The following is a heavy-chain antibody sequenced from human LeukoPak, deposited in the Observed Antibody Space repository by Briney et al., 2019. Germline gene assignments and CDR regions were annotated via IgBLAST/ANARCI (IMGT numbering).Heavy chain of an antibody. J-gene: IGHJ6*03. CDR3: ARAVAGNYYYYMDV. V-gene: IGHV1-8*03. Sequence: ASVKVSCKASGYTFTSYDINWVRQATGQGLEWMGWMNPKSGNTGYAQKFQGRVTITRNTSISTAYMELSSLRSEDTAVYYCARAVAGNYYYYMDVWGKGTTVTVSS. CDR2: MNPKSGNT. CDR1: GYTFTSYD. D-gene: IGHD6-19*01.